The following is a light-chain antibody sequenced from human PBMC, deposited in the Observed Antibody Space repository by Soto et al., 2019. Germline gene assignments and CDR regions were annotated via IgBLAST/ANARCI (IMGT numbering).Light chain of an antibody. J-gene: IGLJ1*01. V-gene: IGLV2-14*03. CDR1: SSDVGGSNF. Sequence: QSVLTQPASVSDSPGQSITISCTGTSSDVGGSNFVSWYQQHPGKPPKLIIYDVANRPSGVSNRFSGSKSGSTASLIISRLQTEDEADYYCVSYTSSTTYVFRTGTQLTVL. CDR2: DVA. CDR3: VSYTSSTTYV.